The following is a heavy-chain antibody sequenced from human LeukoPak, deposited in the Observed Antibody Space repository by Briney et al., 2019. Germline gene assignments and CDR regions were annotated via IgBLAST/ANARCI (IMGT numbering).Heavy chain of an antibody. J-gene: IGHJ4*02. V-gene: IGHV3-30*04. CDR3: AKDRRPDDYGGNGLDY. CDR2: ISYDGSNK. Sequence: GGSLRLSCAASGFTFSSYAMHWVRQAPGKGLEWVAVISYDGSNKYYADSVKGRFTISRDNSKNTLYLQMNSLRAEDTAVYYCAKDRRPDDYGGNGLDYWGQGTLVTVSS. CDR1: GFTFSSYA. D-gene: IGHD4-23*01.